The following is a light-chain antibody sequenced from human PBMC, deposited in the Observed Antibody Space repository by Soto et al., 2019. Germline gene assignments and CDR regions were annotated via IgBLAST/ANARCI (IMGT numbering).Light chain of an antibody. CDR2: AAY. J-gene: IGKJ1*01. V-gene: IGKV1-9*01. CDR3: QQLNSYLWT. CDR1: QGISSY. Sequence: IRMTQSPSSLSASTGDRVTITCRASQGISSYLAWYQQKPGKAPKLLIYAAYTLQSGVQSRFSGSGSGTEFTLTIRSLQPEDFATYYCQQLNSYLWTFGQGTKVDIK.